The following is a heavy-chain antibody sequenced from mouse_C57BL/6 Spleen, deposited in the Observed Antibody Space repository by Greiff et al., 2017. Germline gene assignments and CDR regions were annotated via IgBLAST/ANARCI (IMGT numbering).Heavy chain of an antibody. Sequence: QVQLQQPGAELVMPGASVKLSCKASGYNFTSYWMHWVKKRPGQGLEWIGEIDPSDSYTNYNHKFKGKSTLTVDKSSSTAYMQLSSLTSEDSAVYYCARGIPLCAMDYWGQGTSVTVSS. CDR1: GYNFTSYW. CDR2: IDPSDSYT. J-gene: IGHJ4*01. CDR3: ARGIPLCAMDY. V-gene: IGHV1-69*01.